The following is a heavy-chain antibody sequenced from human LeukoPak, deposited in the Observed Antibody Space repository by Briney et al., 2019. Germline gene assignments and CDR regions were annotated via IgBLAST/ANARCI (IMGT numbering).Heavy chain of an antibody. D-gene: IGHD3-22*01. J-gene: IGHJ2*01. V-gene: IGHV4-59*08. CDR3: ARHGSYYYDSSGSRWYFDL. CDR1: GGSISSYY. Sequence: SETLSLTCTVSGGSISSYYWSWIRQPPGKGLEWIGYIYYSGSTNYNPSLKSRVTISVDTSKNQFFLKLSSVTAADTAVYYCARHGSYYYDSSGSRWYFDLWGRGTLVTVSS. CDR2: IYYSGST.